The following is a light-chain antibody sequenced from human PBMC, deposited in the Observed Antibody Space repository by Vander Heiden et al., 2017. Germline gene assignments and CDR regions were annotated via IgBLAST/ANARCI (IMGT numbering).Light chain of an antibody. V-gene: IGKV1-39*01. CDR2: DAS. J-gene: IGKJ2*01. CDR1: QSISSY. CDR3: QQSYSTPMYT. Sequence: DIQMTQSPSSLSASVGDRVTTTCRASQSISSYLNWYQQKPGKAPKLLIYDASSLQSGVPSRFSGSGSGTDFTITISSLQPEDFATYYCQQSYSTPMYTFGQGTKLEIK.